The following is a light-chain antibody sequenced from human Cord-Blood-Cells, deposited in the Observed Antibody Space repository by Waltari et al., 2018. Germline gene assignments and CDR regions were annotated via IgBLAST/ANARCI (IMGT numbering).Light chain of an antibody. V-gene: IGLV2-23*01. CDR3: CSYAGSWV. CDR1: SSDVGSYNL. CDR2: EGS. Sequence: QSALTQPASVSGSPGQSITIACTGTSSDVGSYNLVSWYQQHPGKAPKLMIYEGSKRPSGVSRRFSASKSGNTASLTLSGLQAEDEADYYCCSYAGSWVFGGGTKLTVL. J-gene: IGLJ3*02.